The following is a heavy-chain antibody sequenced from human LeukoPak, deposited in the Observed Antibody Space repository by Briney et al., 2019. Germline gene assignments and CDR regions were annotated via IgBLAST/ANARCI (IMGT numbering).Heavy chain of an antibody. CDR2: TYYRSKWYS. V-gene: IGHV6-1*01. CDR3: TRQMYYYISGTYYSSLDV. CDR1: GDRVSSNGAA. Sequence: SQTLSLTCAISGDRVSSNGAAWNWVRQSPSRGLEWLGRTYYRSKWYSEYGVSVESRITINPDTSKNQFSLQLNSVTPEDTAVYYCTRQMYYYISGTYYSSLDVWGQGTTVIVSS. J-gene: IGHJ6*02. D-gene: IGHD3-10*01.